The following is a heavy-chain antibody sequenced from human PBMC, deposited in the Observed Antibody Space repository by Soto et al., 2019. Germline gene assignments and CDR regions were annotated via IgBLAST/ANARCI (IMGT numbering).Heavy chain of an antibody. D-gene: IGHD3-10*01. CDR2: ISSSSSYI. V-gene: IGHV3-21*01. Sequence: EVQLVESGGGLVKPGGSLRLSCAASGFTFSSYSMNWVRQAPGKGLEWVSSISSSSSYIYYADSVKGRFTISRDNAKNSLYLQMNSLRAEDTAVYYCARDRVLDYYYGMDVWGQGTTVTVSS. CDR1: GFTFSSYS. J-gene: IGHJ6*02. CDR3: ARDRVLDYYYGMDV.